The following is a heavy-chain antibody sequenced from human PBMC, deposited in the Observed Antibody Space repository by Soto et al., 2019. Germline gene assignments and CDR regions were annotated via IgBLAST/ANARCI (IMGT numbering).Heavy chain of an antibody. CDR3: ARDVEDAYYYYYMDV. V-gene: IGHV1-18*01. Sequence: ASVKVSCKASGYTFTSYGISCVRQAPGQGLEWMGWISAYNGNTNYAQKLQGRVTMTTDTSTSTAYMELRSLRSDDTAVYYCARDVEDAYYYYYMDVWGKGTTVTVSS. CDR1: GYTFTSYG. J-gene: IGHJ6*03. CDR2: ISAYNGNT.